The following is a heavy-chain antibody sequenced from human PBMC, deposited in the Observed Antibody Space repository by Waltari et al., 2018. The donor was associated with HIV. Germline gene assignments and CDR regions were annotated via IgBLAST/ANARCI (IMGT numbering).Heavy chain of an antibody. V-gene: IGHV3-30*18. CDR3: AKDKGGVTYIFDY. CDR2: ISYDGSNK. Sequence: QVQLVEPGGGVVQPGRSLSLSCAASAFPFSSYGMHWVRQAPGKGLEWVAVISYDGSNKYYADAVKGRFTISRDNSKNTLDLQMNSLRAEDTAVYYCAKDKGGVTYIFDYWGQGTLVTVSS. D-gene: IGHD1-1*01. J-gene: IGHJ4*02. CDR1: AFPFSSYG.